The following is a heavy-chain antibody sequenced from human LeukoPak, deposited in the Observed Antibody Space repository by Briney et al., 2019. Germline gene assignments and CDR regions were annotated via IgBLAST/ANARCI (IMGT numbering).Heavy chain of an antibody. V-gene: IGHV1-18*01. CDR2: ISAYNGNT. J-gene: IGHJ6*02. CDR1: GYTFTSYG. Sequence: ASVKVSCKASGYTFTSYGISWVRQAPGQGLEWMGWISAYNGNTNYAQKLQGRVTMTTDTSTSTAYMELRSLRSDGTAVYYCARVQQAAAGTNYYYYGMDVWGQGTTVTVSS. D-gene: IGHD6-13*01. CDR3: ARVQQAAAGTNYYYYGMDV.